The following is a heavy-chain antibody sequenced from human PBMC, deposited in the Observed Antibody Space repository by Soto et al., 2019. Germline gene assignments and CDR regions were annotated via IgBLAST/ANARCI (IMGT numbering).Heavy chain of an antibody. J-gene: IGHJ5*02. D-gene: IGHD3-10*01. Sequence: SLKVSCKASGGTFSSYTISWVRQAPGQGLEWIGRIIPILGIANYAQKFQGRVTITADESTSTAYMELSSLRSEDTAVYYCARSLHHHLISMVRGEPSTFALCGQGTLFPAPQ. CDR2: IIPILGIA. CDR1: GGTFSSYT. CDR3: ARSLHHHLISMVRGEPSTFAL. V-gene: IGHV1-69*02.